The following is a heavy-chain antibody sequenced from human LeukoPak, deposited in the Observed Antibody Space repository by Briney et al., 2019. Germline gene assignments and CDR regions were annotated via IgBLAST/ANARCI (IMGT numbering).Heavy chain of an antibody. CDR1: RFTINIYA. Sequence: GGSLRLSCAPSRFTINIYAMTWVRQAPGKGLEWVSSITVNGGGISYADSVKGRFTISRDNSKNTLYLQMNSLRAEDTAVYYCAKDPNGDYVGAFDSWDQGTRVTVSS. J-gene: IGHJ3*02. D-gene: IGHD4-17*01. CDR3: AKDPNGDYVGAFDS. V-gene: IGHV3-23*01. CDR2: ITVNGGGI.